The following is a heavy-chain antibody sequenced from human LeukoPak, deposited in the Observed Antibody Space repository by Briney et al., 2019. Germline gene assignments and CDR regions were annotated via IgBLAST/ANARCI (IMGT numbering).Heavy chain of an antibody. V-gene: IGHV4-34*01. CDR2: INHSGST. J-gene: IGHJ3*02. CDR3: AQYGDYHDAFDI. CDR1: GGSFSGYY. D-gene: IGHD4-17*01. Sequence: NPSETLSLTCAVYGGSFSGYYWSWIRQPPGKGLEWIGEINHSGSTSYNPSLKSRVTISVDTSKNQFSLKLSSVTAADTAVYYCAQYGDYHDAFDIWGQGTMVTVSS.